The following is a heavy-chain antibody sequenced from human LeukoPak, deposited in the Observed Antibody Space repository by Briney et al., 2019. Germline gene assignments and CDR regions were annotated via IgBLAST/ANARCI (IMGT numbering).Heavy chain of an antibody. Sequence: SETLSLTCTVSGGTISSYYWSGIRQPPGKGLEWIGYIYYTGSTNYNPSLKSRVTISVDTSKTQFSLKLSSVTAADTAVYYCARDDRLQIDYWGQGTLVTVSS. V-gene: IGHV4-59*12. CDR2: IYYTGST. D-gene: IGHD4-11*01. J-gene: IGHJ4*02. CDR3: ARDDRLQIDY. CDR1: GGTISSYY.